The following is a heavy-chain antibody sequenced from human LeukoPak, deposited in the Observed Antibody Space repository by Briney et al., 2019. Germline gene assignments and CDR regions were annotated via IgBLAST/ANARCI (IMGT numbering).Heavy chain of an antibody. CDR2: ISGSGGST. CDR1: GFTFSSYA. CDR3: AKDNPRLRFLEWLYDY. Sequence: GGSLRLSCAASGFTFSSYAMSWVRQAPGKGLEWVSAISGSGGSTYCADSVKGRFTISRDNSKNTLYLQMNSLRAEDTAVYYCAKDNPRLRFLEWLYDYWGQGTLVTVSS. V-gene: IGHV3-23*01. D-gene: IGHD3-3*01. J-gene: IGHJ4*02.